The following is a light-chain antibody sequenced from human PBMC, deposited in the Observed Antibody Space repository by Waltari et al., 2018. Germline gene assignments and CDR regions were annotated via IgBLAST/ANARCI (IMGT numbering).Light chain of an antibody. CDR1: QSVLYSSNNKNY. CDR2: WAS. J-gene: IGKJ4*01. Sequence: DIVLTQSPAILSLSPGERASLSCRASQSVLYSSNNKNYIAWYQQKPGQPPKLLIYWASTRESGVPDRFSGSGSGTDFTLTINSLQAEDVAVYYCQQYYSTPLTFGGGTKVEIK. CDR3: QQYYSTPLT. V-gene: IGKV4-1*01.